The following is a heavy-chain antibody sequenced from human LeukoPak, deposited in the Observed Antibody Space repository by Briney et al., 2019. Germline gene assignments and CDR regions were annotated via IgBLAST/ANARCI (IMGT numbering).Heavy chain of an antibody. CDR2: IRTTAEGANYA. Sequence: GGSLRLSCATSGFTFTDYPMNWVRQAPGKGLEWVSNIRTTAEGANYAYYADSVKGRVTISRDDAKHTLYLHMNSLRDDDTAVYYCATDQRYAFDYWGQGSLVTVSS. CDR3: ATDQRYAFDY. V-gene: IGHV3-48*02. D-gene: IGHD3-9*01. CDR1: GFTFTDYP. J-gene: IGHJ4*02.